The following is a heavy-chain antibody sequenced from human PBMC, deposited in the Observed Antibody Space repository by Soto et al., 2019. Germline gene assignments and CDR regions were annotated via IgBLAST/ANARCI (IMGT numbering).Heavy chain of an antibody. D-gene: IGHD2-21*02. CDR3: ARDRNPYCGADCSSTPMAV. J-gene: IGHJ6*02. V-gene: IGHV3-33*01. Sequence: GGSLRLSCGASGFTFSSYVMHWVRQAPGKGLEWVALIWYDGSNEYYADSVKGRFTISRDNSKNTMFLQMNTLRAEDTAVYYCARDRNPYCGADCSSTPMAVWGQGTTVTVSS. CDR2: IWYDGSNE. CDR1: GFTFSSYV.